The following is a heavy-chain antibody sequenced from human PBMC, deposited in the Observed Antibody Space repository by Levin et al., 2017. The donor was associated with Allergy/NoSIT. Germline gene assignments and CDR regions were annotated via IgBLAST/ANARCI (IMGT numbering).Heavy chain of an antibody. CDR1: AFTFSSYG. CDR2: IWHDGSNK. CDR3: ARDSFGQQLMPNDAFDI. D-gene: IGHD6-13*01. V-gene: IGHV3-33*01. Sequence: PGGSLRLSCAASAFTFSSYGMHWVRQAPGKGLEWVAVIWHDGSNKYYADSVKGRFTISRDNSKNTLYLQMNSLRAEDTAVYYCARDSFGQQLMPNDAFDIWGQGTMVIVSS. J-gene: IGHJ3*02.